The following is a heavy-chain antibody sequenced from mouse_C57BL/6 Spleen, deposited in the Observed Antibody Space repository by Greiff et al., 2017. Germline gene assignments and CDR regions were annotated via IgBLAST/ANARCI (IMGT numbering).Heavy chain of an antibody. D-gene: IGHD6-1*01. Sequence: EVQGVESGGDLVKPGGSLKLSCAASGFTFSSYGMSWVRQTPDKRLEWVATISSGGSYTYYPDSVKGRFTISRDNAKNTLYLQMSSLKSEDTAMYYCARQGNLVPFDYWGQGTTLTVSS. J-gene: IGHJ2*01. V-gene: IGHV5-6*01. CDR3: ARQGNLVPFDY. CDR2: ISSGGSYT. CDR1: GFTFSSYG.